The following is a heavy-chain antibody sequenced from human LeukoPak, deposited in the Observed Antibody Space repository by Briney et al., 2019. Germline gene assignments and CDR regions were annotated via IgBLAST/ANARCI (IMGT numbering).Heavy chain of an antibody. J-gene: IGHJ4*02. CDR2: INHSGST. D-gene: IGHD3-22*01. CDR1: GGSFSGHY. Sequence: SETLSLTCAVYGGSFSGHYWSWIRQPPGKGLGWIGEINHSGSTNYNPSLKSRVTISVDTSKNQFSLKLSSVTAADTAVYYCATGEDYDSSGYWGQGTLVTVSS. CDR3: ATGEDYDSSGY. V-gene: IGHV4-34*01.